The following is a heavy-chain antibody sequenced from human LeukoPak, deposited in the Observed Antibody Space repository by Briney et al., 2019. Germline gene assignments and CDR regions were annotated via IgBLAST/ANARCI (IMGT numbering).Heavy chain of an antibody. CDR1: GGSFSGYY. CDR2: INHSGST. D-gene: IGHD3-16*01. CDR3: VSHIRGGFDP. V-gene: IGHV4-34*01. J-gene: IGHJ5*02. Sequence: SETLSLTCAVYGGSFSGYYWSWIRQPPGKGLEWIGEINHSGSTNYNPSLKSRVTISVDTSKNQFSLKLTSVTAADTAVYYCVSHIRGGFDPWGQGTLVTVSS.